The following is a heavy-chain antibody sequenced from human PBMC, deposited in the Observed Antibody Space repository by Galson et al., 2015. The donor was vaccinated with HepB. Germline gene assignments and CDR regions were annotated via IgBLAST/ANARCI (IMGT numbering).Heavy chain of an antibody. CDR2: ISYDGSNK. D-gene: IGHD6-13*01. Sequence: SLRLSCAASGFTFSSYGMHWVRQAPGKGLEWVAVISYDGSNKYYADSVKGRFTISRDNSKNTLYLQMNSLRAEDTAVYYCARGGGYASSSWYWGSRDWFDPWGQGTLVTVSS. J-gene: IGHJ5*02. V-gene: IGHV3-30*03. CDR1: GFTFSSYG. CDR3: ARGGGYASSSWYWGSRDWFDP.